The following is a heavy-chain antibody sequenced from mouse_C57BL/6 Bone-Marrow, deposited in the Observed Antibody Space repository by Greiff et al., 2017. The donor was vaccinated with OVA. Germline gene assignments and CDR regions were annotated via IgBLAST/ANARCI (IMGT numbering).Heavy chain of an antibody. V-gene: IGHV14-4*01. CDR1: GFNIQDDY. D-gene: IGHD2-10*02. J-gene: IGHJ2*01. CDR3: TTGYGNPDY. CDR2: IDPENGDT. Sequence: EVQLQQSGAELVRPGASVKLSCTASGFNIQDDYMHWVKQRPEQGLEWIGWIDPENGDTEYASKFQGKATITADTSSNTAYLQLSSLTSEDTAVYYCTTGYGNPDYWGQGTTLTVSS.